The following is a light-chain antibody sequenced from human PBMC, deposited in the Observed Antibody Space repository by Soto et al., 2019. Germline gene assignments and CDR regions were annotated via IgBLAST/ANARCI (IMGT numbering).Light chain of an antibody. CDR1: QSVSSSY. J-gene: IGKJ5*01. Sequence: EIVLTQSPGTLSLSPGERATLSCRASQSVSSSYLAWYQQKPGQAPRLLIYGASSRATGIPDRFSGSGSGTDFTLTISRLEPEDFAVYYCQQYGSSSLIPFGQGTRLEIK. V-gene: IGKV3-20*01. CDR2: GAS. CDR3: QQYGSSSLIP.